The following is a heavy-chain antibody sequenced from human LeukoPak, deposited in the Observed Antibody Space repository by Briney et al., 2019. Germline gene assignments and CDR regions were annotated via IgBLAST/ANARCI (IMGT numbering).Heavy chain of an antibody. CDR2: ISGSGGST. D-gene: IGHD2-2*01. V-gene: IGHV3-23*01. J-gene: IGHJ5*02. CDR1: GFTFSSYA. CDR3: AKVPAAYNWFDP. Sequence: PGGSLRLSCAASGFTFSSYAMSWVRQAPGKGLEWVSAISGSGGSTYYADSVKGRFTISRDNSKNTLYLQMNSPRAEDTAVYYCAKVPAAYNWFDPWGQGTLVTVSS.